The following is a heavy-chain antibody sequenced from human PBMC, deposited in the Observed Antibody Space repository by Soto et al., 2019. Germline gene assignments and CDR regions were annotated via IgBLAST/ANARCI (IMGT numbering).Heavy chain of an antibody. CDR3: ARQWYDILTGPEYYFDY. CDR1: GYSFTSYW. J-gene: IGHJ4*02. Sequence: GESLKISCEGSGYSFTSYWFGWVRQMPGKGLEWMGIIYPGNSDTRYSPSFQGQVTISADKSISTAYLQWSSLKASDTAMYYCARQWYDILTGPEYYFDYWGQGTLVTVSS. V-gene: IGHV5-51*01. CDR2: IYPGNSDT. D-gene: IGHD3-9*01.